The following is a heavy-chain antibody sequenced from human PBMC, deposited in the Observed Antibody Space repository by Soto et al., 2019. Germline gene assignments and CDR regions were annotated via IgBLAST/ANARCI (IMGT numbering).Heavy chain of an antibody. CDR3: ARGVYDSGNDYTGPSAFDI. CDR1: GGTLSDHG. CDR2: TIPVFNTA. Sequence: QVQLEQSGAEVKKPGSSVKISCKASGGTLSDHGVSWLRQAPGQGLEWVGGTIPVFNTATYAPKFQGRVPIAADKSTTIAYMELGSLRSDDTAFYYCARGVYDSGNDYTGPSAFDIWGQGTLVIVSS. D-gene: IGHD3-10*01. V-gene: IGHV1-69*06. J-gene: IGHJ3*02.